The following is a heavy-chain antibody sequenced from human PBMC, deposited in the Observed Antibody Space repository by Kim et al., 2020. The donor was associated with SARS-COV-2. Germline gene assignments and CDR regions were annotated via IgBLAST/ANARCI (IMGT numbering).Heavy chain of an antibody. CDR3: ARAYRIKDGMDV. J-gene: IGHJ6*02. Sequence: YAQKLKGRVTMTTDTSTSTAYMELRSLRSDDTAVYYCARAYRIKDGMDVWGQGTTVTVSS. D-gene: IGHD2-15*01. V-gene: IGHV1-18*01.